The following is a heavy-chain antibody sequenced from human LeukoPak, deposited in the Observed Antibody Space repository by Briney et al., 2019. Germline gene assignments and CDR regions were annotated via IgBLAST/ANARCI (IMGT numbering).Heavy chain of an antibody. CDR3: ASTGYCIGGSCYSNYFDH. Sequence: SETLSLTCTVSGGSISSYYWSWIRQPPGKRLEWIGYIYYSGTTNYNPSLKSRVTISVDTSKNQFSLQLSSVTAADTAVYYCASTGYCIGGSCYSNYFDHWGQGTLVTVSS. D-gene: IGHD2-15*01. V-gene: IGHV4-59*01. J-gene: IGHJ4*02. CDR2: IYYSGTT. CDR1: GGSISSYY.